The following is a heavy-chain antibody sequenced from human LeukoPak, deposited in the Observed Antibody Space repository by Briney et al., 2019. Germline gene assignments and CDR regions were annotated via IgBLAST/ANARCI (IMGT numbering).Heavy chain of an antibody. V-gene: IGHV5-51*01. CDR2: IYPGVSTT. D-gene: IGHD2-15*01. J-gene: IGHJ5*02. Sequence: GESLKISCKGSGYSFISYWIGWVRQMPGRGLEWMGIIYPGVSTTRYSPSFQGQVTISADKSISTAYLQWGSLKASDTAMYYCARLLARRPEVVVVVAAAPWGQGTLVTVSS. CDR3: ARLLARRPEVVVVVAAAP. CDR1: GYSFISYW.